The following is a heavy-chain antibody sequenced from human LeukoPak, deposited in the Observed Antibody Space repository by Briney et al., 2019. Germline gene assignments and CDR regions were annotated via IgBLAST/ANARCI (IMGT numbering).Heavy chain of an antibody. J-gene: IGHJ4*02. V-gene: IGHV3-74*01. CDR3: ARGGGYYYYDSAFDS. Sequence: PTGGSLRLSCAASGFTFRSYWMHWVRQAPGRGLVWVSRVNTDESSTSYADSVKGRFTLSRDNAKNTLYLQMNSLRAEDTAVYYCARGGGYYYYDSAFDSWGQGTLVTVSS. CDR1: GFTFRSYW. D-gene: IGHD3-22*01. CDR2: VNTDESST.